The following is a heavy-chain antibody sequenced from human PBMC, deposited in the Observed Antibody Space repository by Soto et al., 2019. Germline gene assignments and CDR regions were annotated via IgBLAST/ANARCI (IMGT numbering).Heavy chain of an antibody. CDR1: GFTFNNYA. D-gene: IGHD2-2*01. J-gene: IGHJ4*02. V-gene: IGHV3-23*01. CDR2: ITASGGDT. CDR3: AKFGSSSCHPHYFFDY. Sequence: GRSLRLSCAASGFTFNNYAMGWVRQAPGKGLEWVSAITASGGDTYYVEPVKGRFTISRDNSKNTLYLQMNSLRAEDTAIFYCAKFGSSSCHPHYFFDYWSQGTLVIVSS.